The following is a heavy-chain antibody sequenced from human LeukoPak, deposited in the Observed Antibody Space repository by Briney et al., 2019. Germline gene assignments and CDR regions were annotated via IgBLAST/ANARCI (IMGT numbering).Heavy chain of an antibody. CDR3: AREGAEGDQSAFDI. CDR2: VRTKTREYTT. V-gene: IGHV3-72*01. CDR1: GGTFSAHI. Sequence: PGESLRLSCTASGGTFSAHIMDWFRQAPGKGLEWIGRVRTKTREYTTEYAASVKDRFVISRDDSRDSVFLQMYSLGTEDTAVYYCAREGAEGDQSAFDIWGQGTLVTVSS. J-gene: IGHJ3*02. D-gene: IGHD3-16*01.